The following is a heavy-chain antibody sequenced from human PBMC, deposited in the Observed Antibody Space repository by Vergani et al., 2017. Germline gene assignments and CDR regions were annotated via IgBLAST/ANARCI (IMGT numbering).Heavy chain of an antibody. D-gene: IGHD3-10*01. J-gene: IGHJ4*02. CDR3: ARDWDGSAPFDY. CDR1: GGTFSSYA. Sequence: QVQLVQSGAEVKKPGSSVKVSCKASGGTFSSYAISWVRQAPGQGLEWMGGIIPIFGTANYAQKFQGRVTITADKSTSTAYMELRSLRSDDTAVYYCARDWDGSAPFDYWGQGTLVTVSS. CDR2: IIPIFGTA. V-gene: IGHV1-69*06.